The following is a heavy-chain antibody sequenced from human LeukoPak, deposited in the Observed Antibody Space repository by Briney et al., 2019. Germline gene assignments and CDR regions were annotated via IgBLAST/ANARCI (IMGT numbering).Heavy chain of an antibody. J-gene: IGHJ6*02. CDR2: IDPSDSYT. D-gene: IGHD6-19*01. V-gene: IGHV5-10-1*01. CDR3: AGLANYYYYGMDV. CDR1: GGTFISYA. Sequence: KVSCKASGGTFISYAISWVRQAPGQGLEWMGRIDPSDSYTNYSPSFQGHVTISADKSISTAYLQWSSLKASDTAMYYCAGLANYYYYGMDVWGQGTTVTVSS.